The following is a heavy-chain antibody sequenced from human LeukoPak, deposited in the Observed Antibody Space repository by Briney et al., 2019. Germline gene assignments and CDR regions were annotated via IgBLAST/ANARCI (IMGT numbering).Heavy chain of an antibody. CDR2: ISAYNGNT. J-gene: IGHJ3*02. V-gene: IGHV1-18*01. Sequence: ASVKVSCKASGYTFTSYGISWVRQAPGQGLEWMGWISAYNGNTNYAQKLQGRVTMTTDTSTSTAYMELRSLRSDDTAVYYCARDRTALYYYDSSGPDAFDIWGQGTMVTVSS. CDR1: GYTFTSYG. CDR3: ARDRTALYYYDSSGPDAFDI. D-gene: IGHD3-22*01.